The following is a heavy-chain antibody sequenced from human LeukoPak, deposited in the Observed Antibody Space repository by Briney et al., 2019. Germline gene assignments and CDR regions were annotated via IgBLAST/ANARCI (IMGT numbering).Heavy chain of an antibody. CDR2: IYSDGSST. J-gene: IGHJ4*02. V-gene: IGHV3-74*01. CDR1: GFSFDDYA. Sequence: GGSLRLSCAASGFSFDDYAMHWVRQGPGKGLVWVSRIYSDGSSTSYADSVKGRFTISRDNAKNTLYLQMNSLRAEDTAVYYCARGGSSDWYYFDYWGQGTLVTVSS. CDR3: ARGGSSDWYYFDY. D-gene: IGHD6-19*01.